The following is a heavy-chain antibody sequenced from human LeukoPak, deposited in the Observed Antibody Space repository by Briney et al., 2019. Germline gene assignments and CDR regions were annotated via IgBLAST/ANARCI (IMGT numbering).Heavy chain of an antibody. Sequence: GSLRLSCAASGFSFRELGMYWVRQAPGKGLEWVAFIRYDGSAKFYSESVKGRFAISRGNSKNTLFLQMGSLRADDTALYYCATWAATLLGTDHWGQGTLVTVSS. CDR2: IRYDGSAK. J-gene: IGHJ5*02. V-gene: IGHV3-30*02. D-gene: IGHD3-3*01. CDR1: GFSFRELG. CDR3: ATWAATLLGTDH.